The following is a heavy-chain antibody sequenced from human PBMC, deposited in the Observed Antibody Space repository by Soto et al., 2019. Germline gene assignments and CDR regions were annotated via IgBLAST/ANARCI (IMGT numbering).Heavy chain of an antibody. CDR2: MSCSGANI. CDR3: ASQGGSRGWWYFDC. V-gene: IGHV3-23*01. Sequence: EMQLLESGGGLVQPGGSLRLSCAAAGFTFSSYAMSWVRQAPGKGLEWVSAMSCSGANIHYADSVKGRFTISRDNYKNTLYLQMNSMRAEATAVYYCASQGGSRGWWYFDCCCEGNLVSVSS. J-gene: IGHJ4*02. CDR1: GFTFSSYA. D-gene: IGHD6-19*01.